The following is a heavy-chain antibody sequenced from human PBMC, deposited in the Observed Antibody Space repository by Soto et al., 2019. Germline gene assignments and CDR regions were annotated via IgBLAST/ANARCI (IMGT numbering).Heavy chain of an antibody. D-gene: IGHD4-17*01. Sequence: QVQLVESGGGVVQPGRSLRLSCAASGFTFSSYGMHWVRQAPGKGLEWVAVISYDGSNKYYADSVKGRFTISRKNSKTTLYLQINRLRDEDTAVYYCAKKRTYGDYVTFDYWGQGTLVTVSS. J-gene: IGHJ4*02. V-gene: IGHV3-30*18. CDR3: AKKRTYGDYVTFDY. CDR2: ISYDGSNK. CDR1: GFTFSSYG.